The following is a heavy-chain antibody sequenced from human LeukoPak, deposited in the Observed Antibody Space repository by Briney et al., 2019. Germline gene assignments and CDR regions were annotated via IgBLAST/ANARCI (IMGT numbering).Heavy chain of an antibody. CDR2: FYYTGDT. V-gene: IGHV4-39*02. CDR1: GGSITISTYS. CDR3: ARPSLARNFLFDY. Sequence: SETLSLTCSVSGGSITISTYSWGWIRQPPGKGLEWIGSFYYTGDTYYGPSLKSRVTISVDSSKNHFSLNLTSLTAADTAVYYCARPSLARNFLFDYWGQGTLVTVSS. D-gene: IGHD1-1*01. J-gene: IGHJ4*02.